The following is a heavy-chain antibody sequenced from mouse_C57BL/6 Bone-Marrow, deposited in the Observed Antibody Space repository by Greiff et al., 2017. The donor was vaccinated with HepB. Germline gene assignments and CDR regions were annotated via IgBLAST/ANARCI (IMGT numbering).Heavy chain of an antibody. CDR1: GYTFTSYW. J-gene: IGHJ1*03. Sequence: VQLQQPGAELVRPGSSVKLSCKASGYTFTSYWMHWVKQRPIQGLEWIGNIDPSDSEPHYNQKFKDKATLTVDKSSSTAYMQLSSLTSEDSAVYYCARLTGTQYFDVWGTGTTVTVSS. CDR3: ARLTGTQYFDV. V-gene: IGHV1-52*01. D-gene: IGHD4-1*01. CDR2: IDPSDSEP.